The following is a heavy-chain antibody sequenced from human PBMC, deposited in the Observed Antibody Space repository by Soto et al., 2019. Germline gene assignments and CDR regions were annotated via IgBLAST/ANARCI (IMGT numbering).Heavy chain of an antibody. V-gene: IGHV3-15*07. CDR1: GFIVRIAG. CDR3: TTDSYMTNIIVRFDY. CDR2: VKSKTDGGTT. D-gene: IGHD4-17*01. J-gene: IGHJ4*01. Sequence: PAGSMKLSRAASGFIVRIAGVDWARQAKGKGLEWVGRVKSKTDGGTTDFAAPVKGRFAISGDDSKNMVYLEMNSLKTEDTAIYYCTTDSYMTNIIVRFDYWGHGTRVTVSS.